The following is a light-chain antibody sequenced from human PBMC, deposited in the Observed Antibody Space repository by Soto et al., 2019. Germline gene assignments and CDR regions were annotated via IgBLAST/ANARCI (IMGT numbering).Light chain of an antibody. J-gene: IGKJ3*01. V-gene: IGKV3-20*01. CDR1: QSISSSS. Sequence: EVVLTQSPGTLSLSPGERATLPCRASQSISSSSLAWYQQRPGQAPRLLIYGASNRAPGIPDRFSGSGSGTDFTLTISRLEPEDFAVYYCQQHGNSPFTFGPGTKVDIK. CDR3: QQHGNSPFT. CDR2: GAS.